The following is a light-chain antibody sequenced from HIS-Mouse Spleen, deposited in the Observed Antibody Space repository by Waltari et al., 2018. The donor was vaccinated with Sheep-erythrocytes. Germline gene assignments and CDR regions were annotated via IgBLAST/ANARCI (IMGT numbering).Light chain of an antibody. CDR2: DVS. CDR1: SSDIGGYNY. CDR3: CSYAGSYNHV. Sequence: QYALTQPRSVSGSPGQSVTIPCTGTSSDIGGYNYVSWYQQHPGKNPKPMIYDVSNRPSGVPDRFSGSKSGNTASLTLSGLQAEDEADYSCCSYAGSYNHVFSTGTKVTVL. J-gene: IGLJ1*01. V-gene: IGLV2-11*01.